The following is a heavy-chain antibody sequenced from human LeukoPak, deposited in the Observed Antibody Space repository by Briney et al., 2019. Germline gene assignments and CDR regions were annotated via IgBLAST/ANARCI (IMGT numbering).Heavy chain of an antibody. CDR1: GFTFSSYA. CDR2: IISDGSSR. J-gene: IGHJ4*02. Sequence: PGGSLRLSCAASGFTFSSYAMIWVRQAPGKGLVWVSRIISDGSSRSYADSVKGRFTISRDSAENTLYLQMDSLRAEDTAVYYCARGSGSYQGDWGQGTLVTVSS. CDR3: ARGSGSYQGD. V-gene: IGHV3-74*01. D-gene: IGHD3-10*01.